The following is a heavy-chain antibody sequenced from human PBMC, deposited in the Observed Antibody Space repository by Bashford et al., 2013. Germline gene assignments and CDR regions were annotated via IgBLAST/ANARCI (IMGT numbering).Heavy chain of an antibody. V-gene: IGHV1-8*02. D-gene: IGHD3-16*01. J-gene: IGHJ3*02. Sequence: VASVKVSCTPYGGTFTAYAISWVRQAPGQGLEWMGWMNPNSGNTGYAQKFQGRVTMTRDTSISTAYMELSRLRSDDTAVYYCARVSRDSSTTQGWGHAFDIWGPRDKWSPSPQ. CDR3: ARVSRDSSTTQGWGHAFDI. CDR2: MNPNSGNT. CDR1: GGTFTAYA.